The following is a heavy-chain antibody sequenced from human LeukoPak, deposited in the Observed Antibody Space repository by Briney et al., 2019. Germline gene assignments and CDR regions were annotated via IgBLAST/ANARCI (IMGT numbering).Heavy chain of an antibody. V-gene: IGHV3-30*18. D-gene: IGHD3-22*01. CDR1: GFTFSSYG. Sequence: GGSLRLSCAASGFTFSSYGMHWVRQAPGKGLEWVAVISYDGSNKYYADSVKGRFTISRDDSKNTLYLQMNSLRAEDTAVYYCAKDTDRSGYYYSSLDPWGQGTLVTVSS. CDR2: ISYDGSNK. J-gene: IGHJ5*02. CDR3: AKDTDRSGYYYSSLDP.